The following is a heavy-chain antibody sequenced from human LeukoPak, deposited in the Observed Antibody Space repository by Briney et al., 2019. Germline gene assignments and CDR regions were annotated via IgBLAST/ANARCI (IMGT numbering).Heavy chain of an antibody. J-gene: IGHJ3*01. CDR2: ISSSSTYI. CDR3: AKGPNYDILTGWRKTHNAFDV. V-gene: IGHV3-21*01. Sequence: GGSLTLSCSASRFTFNSYSMKWLPQAPGQGRVGVSSISSSSTYIYYADSVKGRFTISRANAKNSLYLKMNSLRGEDTAVYYCAKGPNYDILTGWRKTHNAFDVWGQGTMVTVSS. D-gene: IGHD3-9*01. CDR1: RFTFNSYS.